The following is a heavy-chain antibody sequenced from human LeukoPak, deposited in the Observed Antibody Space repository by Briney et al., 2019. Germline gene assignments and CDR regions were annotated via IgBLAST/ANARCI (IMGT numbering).Heavy chain of an antibody. J-gene: IGHJ4*02. D-gene: IGHD3-10*01. CDR1: GFTFSSYA. V-gene: IGHV3-23*01. CDR3: ARDSMVRGVLSSIY. CDR2: ISGSGGST. Sequence: GGSLRFSCAASGFTFSSYAMSWVRQAPGKGLEWVSAISGSGGSTYYADSVKGRFTISRDNAKNSLYLQMNSLRAEDTAVYYCARDSMVRGVLSSIYWGQGTLVTVSS.